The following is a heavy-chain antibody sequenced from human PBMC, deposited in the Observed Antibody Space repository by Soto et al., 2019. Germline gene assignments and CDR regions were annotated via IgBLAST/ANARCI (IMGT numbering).Heavy chain of an antibody. CDR2: INHSGST. D-gene: IGHD5-18*01. CDR3: ARWSRRGYSYGPFDY. CDR1: GGSFSGYY. J-gene: IGHJ4*02. V-gene: IGHV4-34*01. Sequence: SETLSLTCAVYGGSFSGYYWSWIRQPPGKGLEWIGEINHSGSTNCNPSLKSRVTISVDTSKNQFSLKLSSVTAADTAVYYCARWSRRGYSYGPFDYWGQGTLVTVSS.